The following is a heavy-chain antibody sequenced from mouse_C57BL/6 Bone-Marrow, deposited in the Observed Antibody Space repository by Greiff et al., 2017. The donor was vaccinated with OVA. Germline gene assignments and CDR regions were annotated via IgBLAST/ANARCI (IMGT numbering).Heavy chain of an antibody. CDR3: AQSNPYYFDY. V-gene: IGHV1-78*01. CDR2: IYPRDGST. CDR1: GYTFTDHT. Sequence: QVQLQQSDAELVKPGASVKISCKVSGYTFTDHTIHWMKQRPEQGLEWIGYIYPRDGSTKYNEKFKGKATLTADKSSNTAYLQLSSLTSEDTAIYYCAQSNPYYFDYWGQGTTLTVSS. D-gene: IGHD2-5*01. J-gene: IGHJ2*01.